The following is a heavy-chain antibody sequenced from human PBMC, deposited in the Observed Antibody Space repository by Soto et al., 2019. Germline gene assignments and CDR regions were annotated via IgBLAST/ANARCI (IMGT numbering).Heavy chain of an antibody. V-gene: IGHV3-30*18. CDR2: ISYDGSNK. CDR1: GFTFSSYG. CDR3: AKDRRRGYYYDSSGYPYGMDV. Sequence: PGGSLRLSCAASGFTFSSYGMHWVRQAPGKGLEWVAVISYDGSNKYYADSVKGRFTISRDNSKNTLYLQMNSLRAEDTAVYYCAKDRRRGYYYDSSGYPYGMDVWGQGTTVTVS. D-gene: IGHD3-22*01. J-gene: IGHJ6*02.